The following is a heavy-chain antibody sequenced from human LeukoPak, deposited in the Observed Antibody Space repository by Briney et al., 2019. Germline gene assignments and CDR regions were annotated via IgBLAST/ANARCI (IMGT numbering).Heavy chain of an antibody. CDR3: ARVPAAGTNWSDP. Sequence: PSQTLSLTCTVSGGSISSGSYYWSWIRQPAGKGLEWIGRIYTSGSTNYNPSLKSRVTISVDTSKNQFSLKLSSVTAADTAVYYCARVPAAGTNWSDPWGQGTLVTVSS. CDR2: IYTSGST. V-gene: IGHV4-61*02. J-gene: IGHJ5*02. D-gene: IGHD6-13*01. CDR1: GGSISSGSYY.